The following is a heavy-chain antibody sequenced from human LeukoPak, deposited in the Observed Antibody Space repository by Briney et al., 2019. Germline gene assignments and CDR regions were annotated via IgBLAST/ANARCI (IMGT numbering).Heavy chain of an antibody. D-gene: IGHD2-21*02. CDR3: ARVRGKTHIVVVTAHYFDY. CDR2: IHNSGST. V-gene: IGHV4-4*07. J-gene: IGHJ4*02. Sequence: SETLSLTCTFSGGSISSYYWSWIRQPAGKGLEWIGRIHNSGSTNCNPSLKSRATMSVDTSKNQFSLKLSSVTAADTAVYYCARVRGKTHIVVVTAHYFDYWGQGTLVTVSS. CDR1: GGSISSYY.